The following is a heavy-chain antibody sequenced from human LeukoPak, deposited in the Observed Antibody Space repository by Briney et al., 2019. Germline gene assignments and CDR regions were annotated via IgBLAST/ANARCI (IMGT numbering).Heavy chain of an antibody. V-gene: IGHV1-8*01. J-gene: IGHJ6*03. Sequence: GASVKVSCKASGYTFTSYDMNWVRQATGQGLEWLGWMNPNSGNTGYAQNFQGRVTMTMNTSITTAYMELSSLRSEDTAVYYCARALSWTTESYYYMDVWGKGTTVTVS. CDR1: GYTFTSYD. CDR3: ARALSWTTESYYYMDV. CDR2: MNPNSGNT. D-gene: IGHD3/OR15-3a*01.